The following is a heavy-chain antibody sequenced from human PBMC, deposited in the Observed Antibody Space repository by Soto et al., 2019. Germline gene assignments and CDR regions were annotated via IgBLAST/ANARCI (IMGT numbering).Heavy chain of an antibody. D-gene: IGHD3-3*01. Sequence: QITLNESGPPVVRPTETLTLTCRFSGFSLTTSGVGVGWIRQSPGKAPEWLALMYWDDDKRYSAYLKSRLTITKDTSKNQVVLTVSDLDPTDTATYYCAHRVLRTVFGLVTTTAIYFDFWGQGTPVAVSS. CDR1: GFSLTTSGVG. V-gene: IGHV2-5*02. CDR3: AHRVLRTVFGLVTTTAIYFDF. J-gene: IGHJ4*02. CDR2: MYWDDDK.